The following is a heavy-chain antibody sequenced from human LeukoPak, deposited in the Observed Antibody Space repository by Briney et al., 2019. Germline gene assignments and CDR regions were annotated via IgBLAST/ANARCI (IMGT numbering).Heavy chain of an antibody. CDR3: AKGETDILVVPAASFDY. CDR1: GFTFSSYG. V-gene: IGHV3-30*02. D-gene: IGHD2-2*01. CDR2: IRYDGSNK. Sequence: GGSLRLSCAASGFTFSSYGMHWVRQAPGKGLEWVAFIRYDGSNKYYADSVKGRFTISRDKSNNTLYLQVNSLRADDTALYYCAKGETDILVVPAASFDYWGQGTLVTVSS. J-gene: IGHJ4*02.